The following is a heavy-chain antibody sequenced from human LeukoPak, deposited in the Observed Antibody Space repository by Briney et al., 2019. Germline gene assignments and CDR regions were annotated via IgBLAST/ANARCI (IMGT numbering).Heavy chain of an antibody. CDR1: GYTFTSYG. CDR2: ISAYNGNT. J-gene: IGHJ5*02. D-gene: IGHD2-15*01. CDR3: ARLITPIVVVVAATGDWFDP. V-gene: IGHV1-18*01. Sequence: ASVKVSCKASGYTFTSYGISWVRQAPGQGLEWMGWISAYNGNTNYAQKLQGRVTMTTDTSTSTAYMELRSLRSDDTAVYYCARLITPIVVVVAATGDWFDPWGQGTLVTVSS.